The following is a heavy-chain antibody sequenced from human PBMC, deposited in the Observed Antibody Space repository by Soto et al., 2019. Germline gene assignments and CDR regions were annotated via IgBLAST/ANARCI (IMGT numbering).Heavy chain of an antibody. CDR2: ISYDGSNK. D-gene: IGHD6-13*01. CDR1: GFTFSSYG. V-gene: IGHV3-30*03. CDR3: CLSSWYFYYFDY. Sequence: QVQLVESGGGVVQPGRSLRLSCAASGFTFSSYGMHWVRQAPGKGLEWVAVISYDGSNKYYADSVKGRFTISRDNSKNTLYLQMNSLRAEDTAVYYCCLSSWYFYYFDYWGQGTLVTVSS. J-gene: IGHJ4*02.